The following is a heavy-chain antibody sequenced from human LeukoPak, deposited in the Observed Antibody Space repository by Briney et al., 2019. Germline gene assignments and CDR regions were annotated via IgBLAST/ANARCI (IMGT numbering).Heavy chain of an antibody. V-gene: IGHV4-34*01. Sequence: SETLSLTCAVYGGSFSDYYWTWIRQPPGKGLEWIGEINHSGSPNNNPSLKSRVSISFDTSKNQFSLKLTSVTAADTAVYYCARVSLVRGAPDYYFDYWGQGTLVTVSS. CDR3: ARVSLVRGAPDYYFDY. CDR1: GGSFSDYY. J-gene: IGHJ4*02. CDR2: INHSGSP. D-gene: IGHD3-10*01.